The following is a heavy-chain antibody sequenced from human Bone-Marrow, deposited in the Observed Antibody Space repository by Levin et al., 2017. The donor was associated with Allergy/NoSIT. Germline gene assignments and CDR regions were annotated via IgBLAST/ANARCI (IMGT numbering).Heavy chain of an antibody. CDR1: GESVSSSGFY. V-gene: IGHV4-31*02. CDR2: IYYPGNT. D-gene: IGHD3-10*01. J-gene: IGHJ4*02. CDR3: ARESVYYGSGSWIDC. Sequence: SQTLSLICAVSGESVSSSGFYWTWIRQYPGKGLEWIGHIYYPGNTSYNPSLKSRVSISEDRSKNQFSLKLDSVTAADTAVYYCARESVYYGSGSWIDCWGQGTLVTVSS.